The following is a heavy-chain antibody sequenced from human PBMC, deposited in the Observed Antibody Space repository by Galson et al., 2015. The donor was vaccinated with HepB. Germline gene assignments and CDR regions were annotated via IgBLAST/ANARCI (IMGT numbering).Heavy chain of an antibody. CDR3: AKESVSGTYVPTYADS. D-gene: IGHD1-26*01. J-gene: IGHJ5*02. V-gene: IGHV3-23*01. CDR2: LSGSGAIT. CDR1: GFNFRNHV. Sequence: SLRLSCAASGFNFRNHVMTWVRQAPGKGLAWVASLSGSGAITYYADSVKSRFTIPRDNFNNRIFLQMKRLRVEDTALYYCAKESVSGTYVPTYADSWGQGNLVTVSS.